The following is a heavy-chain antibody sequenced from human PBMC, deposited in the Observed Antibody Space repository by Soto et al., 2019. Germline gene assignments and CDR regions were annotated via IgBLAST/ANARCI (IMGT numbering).Heavy chain of an antibody. J-gene: IGHJ3*02. CDR1: GFTFGDYA. Sequence: GGSLKLSCTASGFTFGDYAISWFRQAPGKGLEGVGFIRSKTYGGTTEYAASVKGRFTISRDDSKSIAYLQMNSLKTEDTAVYYCTRDFSGWYPDAFDIWGQGTMVTVSS. V-gene: IGHV3-49*03. D-gene: IGHD6-19*01. CDR3: TRDFSGWYPDAFDI. CDR2: IRSKTYGGTT.